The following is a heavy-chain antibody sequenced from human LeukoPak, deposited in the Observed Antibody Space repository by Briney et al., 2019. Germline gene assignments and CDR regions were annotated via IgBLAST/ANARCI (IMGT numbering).Heavy chain of an antibody. Sequence: GESLKISCKGSGNSFTSYWIAWVRQMPGKGLEWMGIIYPDNSDTRYSPSFQGQVTISADKSISTAYLPWSSLKASDTAIYHCARLPYCSGGSCPPVYFDSWGQGTLVTVSS. CDR2: IYPDNSDT. J-gene: IGHJ4*02. CDR1: GNSFTSYW. D-gene: IGHD2-15*01. V-gene: IGHV5-51*01. CDR3: ARLPYCSGGSCPPVYFDS.